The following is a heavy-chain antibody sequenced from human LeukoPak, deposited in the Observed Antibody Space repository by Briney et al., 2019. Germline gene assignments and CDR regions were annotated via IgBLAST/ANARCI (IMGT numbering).Heavy chain of an antibody. Sequence: KSSETLSLTCTVSGGSISSYYWNWIRQPPGKGLEWIGYIYYSGSTNYNPSLKSRVTISIDTSKNQFSLKLASVTAADTAVYYCARGAYSSSWYNWFDPWGQGTLVTVSS. CDR1: GGSISSYY. D-gene: IGHD6-13*01. CDR2: IYYSGST. V-gene: IGHV4-59*01. J-gene: IGHJ5*02. CDR3: ARGAYSSSWYNWFDP.